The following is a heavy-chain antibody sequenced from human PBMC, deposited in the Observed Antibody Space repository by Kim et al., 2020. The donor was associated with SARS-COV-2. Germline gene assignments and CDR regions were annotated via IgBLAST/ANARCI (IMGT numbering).Heavy chain of an antibody. CDR1: GGSVSSGSYY. D-gene: IGHD2-2*01. V-gene: IGHV4-61*01. CDR3: ARFLVVPAAHYYYYGMGV. J-gene: IGHJ6*02. Sequence: SETLSLTCTVSGGSVSSGSYYWSWIRQPPGKGLEWIGYIYYSGSTNYNPSLKSRVTISVDTSKNQFSLKLSSVTAADTAVYYCARFLVVPAAHYYYYGMGVLGQGTTVTVSS. CDR2: IYYSGST.